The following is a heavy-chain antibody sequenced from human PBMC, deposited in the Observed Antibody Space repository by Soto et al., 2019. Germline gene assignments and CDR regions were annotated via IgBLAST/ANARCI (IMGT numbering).Heavy chain of an antibody. J-gene: IGHJ4*02. Sequence: QVQLVQSGAEVKKPGSSVKVSCKASGGTFSSYTISWVRQAPGQGLEWMGRIIPILGIANYAQKFQGRVTITADKSTSTAYMELSSLRSEDTAVYYCAIQRSPRSSGWYPTLDYWGQGTLVTVSS. V-gene: IGHV1-69*02. CDR2: IIPILGIA. D-gene: IGHD6-19*01. CDR3: AIQRSPRSSGWYPTLDY. CDR1: GGTFSSYT.